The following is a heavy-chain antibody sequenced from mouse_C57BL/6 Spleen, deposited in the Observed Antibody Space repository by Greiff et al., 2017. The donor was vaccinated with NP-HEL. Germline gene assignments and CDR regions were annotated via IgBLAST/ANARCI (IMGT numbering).Heavy chain of an antibody. CDR2: IDPEDGET. Sequence: EVMLVESGAELVKPGASVKLSCTASGFNIKDYYMHWVKQRTEQGLEWIGRIDPEDGETKYAPKFQDKATITADTSSNPSYLQLSSLTSEDTAVYYCASLYGSNFDYWGQGTTLTVSS. J-gene: IGHJ2*01. V-gene: IGHV14-2*01. D-gene: IGHD1-1*01. CDR1: GFNIKDYY. CDR3: ASLYGSNFDY.